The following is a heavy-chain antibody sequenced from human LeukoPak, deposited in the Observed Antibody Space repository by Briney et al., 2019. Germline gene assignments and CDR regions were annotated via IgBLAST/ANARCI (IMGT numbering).Heavy chain of an antibody. Sequence: ASVKVSCKASGYTFTSYAMNWVRQAPGQGLEWMGWINTNTGNPTYAQGSTGRFVFSLDTSVSTAYLQISSLKAEDTAVYYCAREDHLSGWYSSGWWVDYWGQGTLVTVSS. CDR2: INTNTGNP. J-gene: IGHJ4*02. CDR1: GYTFTSYA. CDR3: AREDHLSGWYSSGWWVDY. V-gene: IGHV7-4-1*02. D-gene: IGHD6-19*01.